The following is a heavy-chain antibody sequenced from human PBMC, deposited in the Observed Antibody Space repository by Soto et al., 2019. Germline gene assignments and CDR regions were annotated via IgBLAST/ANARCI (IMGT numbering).Heavy chain of an antibody. V-gene: IGHV4-31*03. CDR2: IYYSGST. Sequence: SETLSLTCTVSGGSISSGGYYWSWIRQHPGKGLEWIGYIYYSGSTYYNPSLKSRVTISVDTSKNQFSLKLSSVTAADTAVYYCARDGGDYVWGSAKSADAFDIWGQGTMVTVS. CDR1: GGSISSGGYY. CDR3: ARDGGDYVWGSAKSADAFDI. D-gene: IGHD3-16*01. J-gene: IGHJ3*02.